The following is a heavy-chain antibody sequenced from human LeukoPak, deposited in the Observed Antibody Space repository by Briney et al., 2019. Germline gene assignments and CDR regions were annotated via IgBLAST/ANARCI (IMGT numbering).Heavy chain of an antibody. CDR1: GYTFTGYY. CDR3: AREDTATMYYYYYSMDV. Sequence: GASVKVSCKASGYTFTGYYIHWVRQAPGQGLEWMGWINPNSGGTNYAQKFQGRVTMTRETSISTAYMELSRLRSDDTAVYYCAREDTATMYYYYYSMDVWGQGTTVTVSS. D-gene: IGHD5-18*01. CDR2: INPNSGGT. J-gene: IGHJ6*02. V-gene: IGHV1-2*02.